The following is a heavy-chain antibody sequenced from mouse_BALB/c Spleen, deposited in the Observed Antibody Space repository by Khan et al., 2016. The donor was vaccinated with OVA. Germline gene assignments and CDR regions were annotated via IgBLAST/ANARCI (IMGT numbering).Heavy chain of an antibody. CDR1: GDSITSGY. D-gene: IGHD2-14*01. CDR3: ARGKYRYDGYFDY. V-gene: IGHV3-8*02. J-gene: IGHJ2*01. CDR2: ISYSGST. Sequence: EVQLQESGPSLVKPSQTLSLTCSVTGDSITSGYWNWIRKFPGNKLEYMGYISYSGSTYYNPSLKSRISITRDTSKTQYSLTLNSVTTEDTATYYCARGKYRYDGYFDYWGQGTTLTVAS.